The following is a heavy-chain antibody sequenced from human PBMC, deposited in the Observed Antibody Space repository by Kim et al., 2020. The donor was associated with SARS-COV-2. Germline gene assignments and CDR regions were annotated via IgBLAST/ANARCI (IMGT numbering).Heavy chain of an antibody. CDR2: IYYSGST. V-gene: IGHV4-39*01. Sequence: SETLSLTCTVSGGSISSSSYYWGWIRQPPGKGLEWIGSIYYSGSTYYNPSLKSRVTISVDTSKNQFSLKLSSVTAADTAVYYCARHGLGYCSGGSCYSDAFDTWGQGEMVTVSS. CDR1: GGSISSSSYY. CDR3: ARHGLGYCSGGSCYSDAFDT. D-gene: IGHD2-15*01. J-gene: IGHJ3*02.